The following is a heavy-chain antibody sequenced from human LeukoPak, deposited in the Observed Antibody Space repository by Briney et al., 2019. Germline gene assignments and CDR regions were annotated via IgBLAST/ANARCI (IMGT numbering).Heavy chain of an antibody. J-gene: IGHJ4*02. CDR2: AGASGITT. D-gene: IGHD3-10*01. CDR3: ARDRGFTITSRDC. CDR1: GFTFNNYA. V-gene: IGHV3-23*01. Sequence: GGSLRLSCAASGFTFNNYAMSWVRQAPGKGLEWVSGAGASGITTHYAGSVKGRFTLSRDNSKNTLYLQMNSLRAEDTAVYYCARDRGFTITSRDCWGQGTLVTVSS.